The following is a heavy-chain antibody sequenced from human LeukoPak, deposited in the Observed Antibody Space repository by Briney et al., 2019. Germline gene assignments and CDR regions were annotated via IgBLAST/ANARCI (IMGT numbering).Heavy chain of an antibody. CDR3: AKDVRGYNRPFDY. V-gene: IGHV3-48*01. Sequence: GGSLRLSCAASGFTFSNYNMNWVRQAPGKGLEWISYISSSSSTKNYADSVKGRFTVSRDNAWNSLYLQMNSLRAEDTAVYYCAKDVRGYNRPFDYWGQGTLVTVSS. D-gene: IGHD3-10*02. CDR1: GFTFSNYN. CDR2: ISSSSSTK. J-gene: IGHJ4*02.